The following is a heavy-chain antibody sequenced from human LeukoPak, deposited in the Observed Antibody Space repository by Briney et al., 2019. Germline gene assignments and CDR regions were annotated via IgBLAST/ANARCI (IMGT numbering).Heavy chain of an antibody. V-gene: IGHV4-59*02. CDR2: IYYSGST. D-gene: IGHD6-19*01. Sequence: SETLSLTCTVSRASVTTYYWSWIRQPPGKGLEWIGYIYYSGSTSYNPSLKGRVTMSVDTSKNQFSLRLSSVTAADTAVYYCARTSGWSKRSREGFDYWGQGTLVTVSS. CDR1: RASVTTYY. CDR3: ARTSGWSKRSREGFDY. J-gene: IGHJ4*02.